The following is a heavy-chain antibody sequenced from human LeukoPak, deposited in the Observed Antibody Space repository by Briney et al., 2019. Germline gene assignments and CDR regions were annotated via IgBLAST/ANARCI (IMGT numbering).Heavy chain of an antibody. CDR2: IYSGGST. Sequence: GGSLRLSCAASGFTVSSNYMSWVRQAPGKGLEWVSVIYSGGSTYYADSVKGRFTISRDNSKNALYLQMNSLRAEDTAVYYCARDGPRDTTTYYYFDYWGQGTLVTVSS. CDR3: ARDGPRDTTTYYYFDY. V-gene: IGHV3-53*05. D-gene: IGHD2/OR15-2a*01. CDR1: GFTVSSNY. J-gene: IGHJ4*02.